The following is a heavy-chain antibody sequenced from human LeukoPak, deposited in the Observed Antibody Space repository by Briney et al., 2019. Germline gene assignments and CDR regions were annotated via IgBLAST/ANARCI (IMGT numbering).Heavy chain of an antibody. J-gene: IGHJ4*02. CDR2: ISDSGGRT. V-gene: IGHV3-23*01. CDR1: GITLSNYG. Sequence: TGGSLRLSCAVSGITLSNYGMSWVRQAPGKGLEWVAGISDSGGRTKYADSVKGRFTISRDNPKNTLYLQMNSLRPEDTAVYFCAKRGVVIRVILVGFHKEAYYFDSWGQGVLVTVSS. CDR3: AKRGVVIRVILVGFHKEAYYFDS. D-gene: IGHD3-22*01.